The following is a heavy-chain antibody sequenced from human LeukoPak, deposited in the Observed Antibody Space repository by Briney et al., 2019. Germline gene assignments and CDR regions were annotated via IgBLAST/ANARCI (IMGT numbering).Heavy chain of an antibody. V-gene: IGHV3-15*01. D-gene: IGHD2-2*01. CDR3: TTQYCSSTTCLYPFDY. CDR2: IKRKTDAGTT. Sequence: PGGSLRLSCAASGXTSINAWMSWVRQAPGKGLEWVGHIKRKTDAGTTDYAAPVKGRFTISRDDSKNTLYLQMNSLKTEDTAMYYCTTQYCSSTTCLYPFDYWGQGTLVTVSS. CDR1: GXTSINAW. J-gene: IGHJ4*02.